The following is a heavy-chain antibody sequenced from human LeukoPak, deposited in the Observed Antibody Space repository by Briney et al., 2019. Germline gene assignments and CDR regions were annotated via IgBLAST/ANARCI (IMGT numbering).Heavy chain of an antibody. CDR2: LKEDVSAR. J-gene: IGHJ4*02. D-gene: IGHD3-10*01. Sequence: GGSLRLSCVASGFSISSHWMSWVRQAPGKGLEWVASLKEDVSARNLVDSVKGRFTISTDNAKNSLNLQMNSLRVEDTAVYYCARGPPYGSRSDFLDYWGLGTLVTVSS. V-gene: IGHV3-7*01. CDR3: ARGPPYGSRSDFLDY. CDR1: GFSISSHW.